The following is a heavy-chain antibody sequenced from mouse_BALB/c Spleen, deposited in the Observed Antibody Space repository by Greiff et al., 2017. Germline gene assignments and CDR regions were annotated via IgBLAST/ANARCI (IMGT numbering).Heavy chain of an antibody. J-gene: IGHJ3*01. CDR1: GFTFSSYT. Sequence: EVQRVESGGGLVKPGGSLKLSCAASGFTFSSYTMSWVRQTPEKRLEWVATISSGGSYTYYPDSVKGRFTISRDNAKNTLYLQMSSLKSEDTAMYYCTRDENYYGSSPAWFAYWGQGTLVTVSA. V-gene: IGHV5-6-4*01. CDR3: TRDENYYGSSPAWFAY. D-gene: IGHD1-1*01. CDR2: ISSGGSYT.